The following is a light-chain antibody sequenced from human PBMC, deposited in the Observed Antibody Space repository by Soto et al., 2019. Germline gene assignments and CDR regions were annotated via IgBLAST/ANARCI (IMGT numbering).Light chain of an antibody. J-gene: IGKJ1*01. CDR2: GAS. CDR3: QQYNNWWT. CDR1: QSVSSS. V-gene: IGKV3-15*01. Sequence: VMTQSPATLSVSPGERATLSCRASQSVSSSLAWYQQKPGQAPRLLIYGASTRATGIPARFSGSGSGTEFTLNISSLQSEDFALYYCQQYNNWWTFGQGTKVQIK.